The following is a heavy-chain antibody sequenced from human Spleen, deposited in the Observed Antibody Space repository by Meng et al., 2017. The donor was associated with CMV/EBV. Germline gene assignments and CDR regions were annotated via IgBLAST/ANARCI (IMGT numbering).Heavy chain of an antibody. V-gene: IGHV1-2*02. Sequence: SCKASGYTFTGYYMHWVRQAPGQGLEWMGWINPNSGGTNYAQKFQGRVTMTRDTSISTAYMELSRLRSDDTAVYYCTIAAAGNNWFDPWGQGTLVTVSS. CDR2: INPNSGGT. CDR3: TIAAAGNNWFDP. J-gene: IGHJ5*02. CDR1: GYTFTGYY. D-gene: IGHD6-13*01.